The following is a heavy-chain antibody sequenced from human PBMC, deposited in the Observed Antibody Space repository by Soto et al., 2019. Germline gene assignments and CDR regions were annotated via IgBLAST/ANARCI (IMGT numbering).Heavy chain of an antibody. V-gene: IGHV3-23*01. CDR2: ISGSGGST. D-gene: IGHD6-6*01. Sequence: GESLKISCAASGFTFSSYAMNWVRQAPGKGLEWVSAISGSGGSTYYADSVKGRFTISRDNSKNTLYLQMNSLRAEDTAVYYCAKVGMGISSSACFDYWGQGTLVTVSS. CDR3: AKVGMGISSSACFDY. J-gene: IGHJ4*02. CDR1: GFTFSSYA.